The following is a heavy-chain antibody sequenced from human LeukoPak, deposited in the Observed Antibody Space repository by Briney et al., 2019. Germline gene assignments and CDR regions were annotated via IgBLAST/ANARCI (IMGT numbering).Heavy chain of an antibody. V-gene: IGHV4-34*01. CDR3: ASEGIIGTRNYYYYYGMDV. J-gene: IGHJ6*02. CDR2: INHTGST. D-gene: IGHD1-7*01. Sequence: SETLSLTCAVYGGSFSGYYWSWIRQPPGKGLEWIGEINHTGSTNYNPSLKSRVTISVDTSKNQFSLQLNSVTPEDTAVYYCASEGIIGTRNYYYYYGMDVWGQGTTVTVSS. CDR1: GGSFSGYY.